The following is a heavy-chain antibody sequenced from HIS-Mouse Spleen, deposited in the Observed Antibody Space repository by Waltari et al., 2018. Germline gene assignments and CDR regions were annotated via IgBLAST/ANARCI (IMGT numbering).Heavy chain of an antibody. CDR1: GYTFTSYD. CDR3: ARGRLGGGLHPHLDY. V-gene: IGHV1-8*01. J-gene: IGHJ4*02. CDR2: MNPSSGKP. Sequence: QVQLVQSGAEVKKPGASVKVSCKASGYTFTSYDINWVRQATGQGLEWMGWMNPSSGKPDYAQKFQGKVTMTRKTSISTAYMELSSLRSEDTAVYYCARGRLGGGLHPHLDYWGQGTLVTVSS. D-gene: IGHD3-16*01.